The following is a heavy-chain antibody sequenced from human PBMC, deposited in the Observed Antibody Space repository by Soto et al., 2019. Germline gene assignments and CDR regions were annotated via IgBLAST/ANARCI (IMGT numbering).Heavy chain of an antibody. CDR2: ITSDTKTI. CDR3: ARSVEGHFDY. Sequence: VESGGDLVQRGGSLRLSCVASGFTFSVYSMNWVRQAPGKGLEWFSYITSDTKTIKYADSVKGRFTISRDNAKNSVYLQMNSLRDEDTAVYYCARSVEGHFDYWGQGTVVTVSS. D-gene: IGHD6-19*01. CDR1: GFTFSVYS. J-gene: IGHJ4*02. V-gene: IGHV3-48*02.